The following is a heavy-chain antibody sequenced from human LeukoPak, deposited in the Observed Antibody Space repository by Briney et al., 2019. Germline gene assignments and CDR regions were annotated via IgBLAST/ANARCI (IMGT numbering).Heavy chain of an antibody. J-gene: IGHJ4*02. V-gene: IGHV4-31*03. CDR3: ARGKFDYGDSN. CDR2: IYYSGST. CDR1: GGSISSGGYY. D-gene: IGHD4-17*01. Sequence: SETLSLTCTVSGGSISSGGYYWSWIRQHPGKGLEWIGYIYYSGSTYYNPSLKSRVTISVDTSKNQFSLKLSSVTAADTAVYYCARGKFDYGDSNWGQGTLVTVSS.